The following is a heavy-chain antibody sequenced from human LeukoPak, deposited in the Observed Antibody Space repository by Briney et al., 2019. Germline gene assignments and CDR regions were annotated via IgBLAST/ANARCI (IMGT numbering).Heavy chain of an antibody. CDR3: ARGRVPNWFDP. V-gene: IGHV3-21*01. CDR2: ISSSSSYI. CDR1: GFXFSSYS. J-gene: IGHJ5*02. Sequence: GGSLRLSCAASGFXFSSYSMNWVRQAPGKGLEWVSSISSSSSYIYYADSVKGRFTISRDNAKNSLYLQMNSLRAEDTAVYYCARGRVPNWFDPWGQGTLVTVSS.